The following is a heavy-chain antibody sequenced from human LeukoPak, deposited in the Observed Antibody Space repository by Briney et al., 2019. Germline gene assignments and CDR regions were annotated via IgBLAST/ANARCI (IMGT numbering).Heavy chain of an antibody. V-gene: IGHV3-15*01. Sequence: GGSLRLSCAASGFTFSNAWMSWVRQAPGKGLEWVGRIKSRTDGGTTDYAAPVKGRFTISRDDSKNTLYLQMNSLKTEDTAVYYCTTRGAVESPYDAFDIWAKGQWSPSLQ. J-gene: IGHJ3*02. CDR2: IKSRTDGGTT. CDR3: TTRGAVESPYDAFDI. CDR1: GFTFSNAW. D-gene: IGHD6-19*01.